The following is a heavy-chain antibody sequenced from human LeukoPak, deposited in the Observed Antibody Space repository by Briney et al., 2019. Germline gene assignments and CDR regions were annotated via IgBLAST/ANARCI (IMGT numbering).Heavy chain of an antibody. CDR3: AKHAPITMIVVVIWDY. CDR2: ISGNGGST. Sequence: VGSLRLSCAASGFTFSSYAMSWVRQAPGKGLEWVSAISGNGGSTYYADSVKGRFTISRDNSKNTLYLQMNSLRAEDTAVYYCAKHAPITMIVVVIWDYWGQGTLVTVSS. CDR1: GFTFSSYA. J-gene: IGHJ4*02. D-gene: IGHD3-22*01. V-gene: IGHV3-23*01.